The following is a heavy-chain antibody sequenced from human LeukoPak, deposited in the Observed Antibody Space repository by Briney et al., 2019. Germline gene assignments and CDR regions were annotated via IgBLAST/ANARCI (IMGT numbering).Heavy chain of an antibody. CDR2: ITGDAYTT. CDR3: AKRGAGGKLFDC. CDR1: GFTFSSYA. V-gene: IGHV3-23*01. J-gene: IGHJ4*02. D-gene: IGHD6-13*01. Sequence: GGSLRLSCAASGFTFSSYAMSWVRQAPGKGLEWVSAITGDAYTTYYADSVRGRFTIPRDNSRNMLYLQVNSLRAEDTAVYYCAKRGAGGKLFDCWGQGTLVTVSS.